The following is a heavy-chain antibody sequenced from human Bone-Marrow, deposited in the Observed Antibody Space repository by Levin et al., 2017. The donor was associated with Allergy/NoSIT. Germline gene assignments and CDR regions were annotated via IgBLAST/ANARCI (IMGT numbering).Heavy chain of an antibody. CDR3: ARRGLIRGIDS. Sequence: SETLSLTCTVSGGSINSVDYYWSWIRQPPGKGLEWIGYIYYSGSTYYNPSLKSRVTVSVDTSKNQFSLKLSSVTAADTAVYYCARRGLIRGIDSWGQGTLVTVSS. D-gene: IGHD3-16*01. CDR2: IYYSGST. CDR1: GGSINSVDYY. V-gene: IGHV4-30-4*01. J-gene: IGHJ4*02.